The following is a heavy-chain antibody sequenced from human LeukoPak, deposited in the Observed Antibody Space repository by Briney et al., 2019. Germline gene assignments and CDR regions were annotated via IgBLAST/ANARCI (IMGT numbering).Heavy chain of an antibody. D-gene: IGHD3-3*01. Sequence: SVKVSCKASGYTFTSYDINGGRQGTGQGLDWIVLMNPNSGNTGYAQKVQSRVTMTRNTSISTAYMELSSLRSEDTAVYYCAAKLRFVEWSITPFDYWGQGTLVTVSS. CDR3: AAKLRFVEWSITPFDY. CDR1: GYTFTSYD. CDR2: MNPNSGNT. V-gene: IGHV1-8*01. J-gene: IGHJ4*02.